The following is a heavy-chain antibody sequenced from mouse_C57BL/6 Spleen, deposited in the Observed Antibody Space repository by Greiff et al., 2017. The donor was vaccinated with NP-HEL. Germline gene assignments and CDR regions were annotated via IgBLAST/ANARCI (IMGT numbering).Heavy chain of an antibody. CDR2: ISDGGSYT. CDR1: GFTFSSYA. Sequence: EVMLVESGGGLVKPGGSLKLSCAASGFTFSSYAMSWVRQTPDKRLEWVATISDGGSYTYYPDNVKGRFTISRDNAKNNLYLQMSHLKSEDTAMYYCARDKGKLRGAMDYWGQGTSVTVSS. J-gene: IGHJ4*01. CDR3: ARDKGKLRGAMDY. D-gene: IGHD3-3*01. V-gene: IGHV5-4*01.